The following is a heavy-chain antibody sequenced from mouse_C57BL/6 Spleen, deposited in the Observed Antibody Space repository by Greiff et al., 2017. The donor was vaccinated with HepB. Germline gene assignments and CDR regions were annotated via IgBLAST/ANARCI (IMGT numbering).Heavy chain of an antibody. CDR2: IYPSDSET. J-gene: IGHJ3*01. CDR3: ARSHDYGSPWFAY. CDR1: GYTFTSYW. Sequence: QVQLQQSGAELVRPGSSVKLSCKASGYTFTSYWMDWVKQRPGQGLEWIGNIYPSDSETHYNQKFKDKATLTVDKSSSTAYMQLSSLTSEDSAVYYCARSHDYGSPWFAYWGQGTLVTVSA. D-gene: IGHD1-1*01. V-gene: IGHV1-61*01.